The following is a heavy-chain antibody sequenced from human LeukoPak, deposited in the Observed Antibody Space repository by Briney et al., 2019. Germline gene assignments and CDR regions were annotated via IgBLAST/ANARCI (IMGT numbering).Heavy chain of an antibody. D-gene: IGHD5-12*01. CDR3: ASLYSGYEHTIDY. V-gene: IGHV4-38-2*02. Sequence: SETLSLTCTVSGYSISSGYFWCWMRQPPGKGLEWIGTIYNSGSTYYNASLESRVTISVDTSKNQFSLKLSSVTAADTAVYYCASLYSGYEHTIDYWGQGTLVTVSS. J-gene: IGHJ4*02. CDR2: IYNSGST. CDR1: GYSISSGYF.